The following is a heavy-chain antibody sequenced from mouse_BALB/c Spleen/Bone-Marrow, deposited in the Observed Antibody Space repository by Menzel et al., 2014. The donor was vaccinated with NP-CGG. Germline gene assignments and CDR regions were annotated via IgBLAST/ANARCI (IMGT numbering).Heavy chain of an antibody. CDR1: GYTFTDYE. Sequence: QVQLKQSGAELVRPGASVKLSCKALGYTFTDYEMHWVKQTPVNGLEWIGAIHPGSGNTAYNQKFKGKATLTADKSSSTAYMELSSLTSEDSAVYYCIRGNYRYSWFAYWSQGTLVTVSA. V-gene: IGHV1-15*01. D-gene: IGHD2-14*01. J-gene: IGHJ3*01. CDR2: IHPGSGNT. CDR3: IRGNYRYSWFAY.